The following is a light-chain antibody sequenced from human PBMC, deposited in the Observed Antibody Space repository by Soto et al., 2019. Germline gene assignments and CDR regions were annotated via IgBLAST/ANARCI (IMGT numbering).Light chain of an antibody. CDR3: QQYGSSSWT. CDR1: QSVSSTY. V-gene: IGKV3-20*01. CDR2: GAS. Sequence: EIVLPQSPATLSMSPGERATLSCRGRQSVSSTYLAWYQQKPGQAPRLLIYGASNRATGIPDRFSGSGSGTDFTLTISRLEPEDFAVYYCQQYGSSSWTFGQGTKVDIK. J-gene: IGKJ1*01.